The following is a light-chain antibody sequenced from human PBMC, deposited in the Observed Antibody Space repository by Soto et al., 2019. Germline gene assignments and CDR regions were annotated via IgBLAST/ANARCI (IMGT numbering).Light chain of an antibody. Sequence: EIVLTQSPGTLSLSPGERATLSCWSSQSFSSNFLAWYQQKPGQTPRLLIYGASSRPTDIPARFSGSGSGTDFTLTISSLEPEDFALYYCQQRSNWPITFGQGTRLEIK. J-gene: IGKJ5*01. CDR3: QQRSNWPIT. CDR1: QSFSSNF. CDR2: GAS. V-gene: IGKV3D-20*02.